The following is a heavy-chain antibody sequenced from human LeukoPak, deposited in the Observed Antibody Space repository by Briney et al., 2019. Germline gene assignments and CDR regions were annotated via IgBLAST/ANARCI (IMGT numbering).Heavy chain of an antibody. Sequence: PAETLTLSCAVYGVSFSGYYWSWLRQPPGKGLEWVGEINHSGNTNYNPSPKSRIPISVDTTKNQFSLKLSSVTAADTAVYYCARGSRGVAGAPDYWGQGTLVTVSS. CDR2: INHSGNT. D-gene: IGHD6-19*01. CDR1: GVSFSGYY. J-gene: IGHJ4*02. V-gene: IGHV4-34*01. CDR3: ARGSRGVAGAPDY.